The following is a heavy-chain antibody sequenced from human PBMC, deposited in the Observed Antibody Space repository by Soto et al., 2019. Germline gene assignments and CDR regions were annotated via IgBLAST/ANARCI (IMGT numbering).Heavy chain of an antibody. V-gene: IGHV1-18*01. J-gene: IGHJ6*02. Sequence: QVQLVQSGAEVKKPGASVRVSCKASGYTFTNYGISWVRQAPGQGLEWMGWISTYNGKTNYAQKVQGRVTMTTDTSTSTAYMELRTLRSDATDMYYCASDPYSGIYYYSDGMDVGGQGTTVTVSS. CDR2: ISTYNGKT. D-gene: IGHD1-26*01. CDR3: ASDPYSGIYYYSDGMDV. CDR1: GYTFTNYG.